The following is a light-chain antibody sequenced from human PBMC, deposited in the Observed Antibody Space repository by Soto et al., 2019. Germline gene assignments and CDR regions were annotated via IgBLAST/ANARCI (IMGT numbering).Light chain of an antibody. CDR2: FDD. J-gene: IGLJ3*02. Sequence: QSVLTQPPSVSAAPRQRVTISCSGSSSNIGNNAVNWYQQVPGKAPKLLIHFDDRVASGISDRFSGSKSGTSASLAISGLQSEDEADYYCAAWDDSLNAPVFGGGTKLTVL. V-gene: IGLV1-36*01. CDR1: SSNIGNNA. CDR3: AAWDDSLNAPV.